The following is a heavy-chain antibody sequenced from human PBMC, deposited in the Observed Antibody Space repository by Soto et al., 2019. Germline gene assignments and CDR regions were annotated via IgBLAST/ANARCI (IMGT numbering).Heavy chain of an antibody. CDR3: ARAAHYSFPFRGSAP. CDR2: IYYSGST. CDR1: GGSISSGGYY. D-gene: IGHD3-10*01. J-gene: IGHJ5*02. V-gene: IGHV4-31*03. Sequence: SETLSLTCTVSGGSISSGGYYWSWIRQHPGKGLEWIGYIYYSGSTYYNPSLKSRVTISVDTPKNQFSLKLSSVTAADTAVYYCARAAHYSFPFRGSAPCGQYTLATVSS.